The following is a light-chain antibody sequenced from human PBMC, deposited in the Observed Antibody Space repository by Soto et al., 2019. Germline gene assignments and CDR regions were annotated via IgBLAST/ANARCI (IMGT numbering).Light chain of an antibody. Sequence: EHGLTQFPCTLPLSPGERATLSCRAIQTISSTFSAWYQQKPGQTLRLLIYGASIRATGIPDRFSGSGSGTDFTLTISSLEPEDFAVYYCHQRSDWSSITFGQRTLLEIK. V-gene: IGKV3D-20*02. CDR1: QTISSTF. CDR2: GAS. CDR3: HQRSDWSSIT. J-gene: IGKJ5*01.